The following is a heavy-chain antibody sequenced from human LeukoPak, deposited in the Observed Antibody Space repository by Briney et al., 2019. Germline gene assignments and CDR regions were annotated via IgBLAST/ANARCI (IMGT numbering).Heavy chain of an antibody. D-gene: IGHD1-14*01. CDR3: ARNRYYYGLDV. CDR1: GGPISSYY. V-gene: IGHV4-59*01. CDR2: IYYSGST. Sequence: SETLSLTCTVSGGPISSYYWSWVRQPPGKGLEWIGYIYYSGSTNYNHSLKSRGTISVDTSKNQHSLKLSSVTAADTAVYYCARNRYYYGLDVWGQGTTVTVSS. J-gene: IGHJ6*02.